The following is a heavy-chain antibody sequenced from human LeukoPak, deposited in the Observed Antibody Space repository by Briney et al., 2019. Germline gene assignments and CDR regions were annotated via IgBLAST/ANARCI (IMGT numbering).Heavy chain of an antibody. Sequence: ASVKVSCKASGYSFTSYGISWVRQAPGQGLEWMGWISAYNGNTNYAQKLQGRVTKTTDTSTSTAYMELRSLRSDDTAVYYCAKTGYCSSTSCYDYWGQGTLVTVSS. CDR3: AKTGYCSSTSCYDY. V-gene: IGHV1-18*01. CDR2: ISAYNGNT. D-gene: IGHD2-2*01. CDR1: GYSFTSYG. J-gene: IGHJ4*02.